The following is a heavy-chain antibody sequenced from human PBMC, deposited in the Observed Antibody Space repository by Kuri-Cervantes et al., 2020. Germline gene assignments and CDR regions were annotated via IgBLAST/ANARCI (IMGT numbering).Heavy chain of an antibody. V-gene: IGHV4-61*08. CDR2: INRGGST. CDR3: ARGSIRGHFDY. Sequence: SETLSLTCTVSGGSVSSGDYYWSWIRQPPGKGLEWIGEINRGGSTNYNPSLKSRVTISVDTSKNQFSLKLSSVTAADTAVYYCARGSIRGHFDYWGQGTLVTVSS. CDR1: GGSVSSGDYY. D-gene: IGHD2-21*01. J-gene: IGHJ4*02.